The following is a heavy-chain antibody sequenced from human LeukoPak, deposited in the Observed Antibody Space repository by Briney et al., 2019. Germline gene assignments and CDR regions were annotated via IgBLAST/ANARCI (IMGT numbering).Heavy chain of an antibody. CDR3: ARVDYGDYFWFDP. V-gene: IGHV3-48*01. J-gene: IGHJ5*02. CDR1: GFTFSSYS. CDR2: ISSSSSTI. D-gene: IGHD4-17*01. Sequence: GESLRLSCAASGFTFSSYSMNWVRQAPGKGLEWVSYISSSSSTIYYADSVKGRFTISRDNAKNSLYLQMNSLRAEDTAVYYCARVDYGDYFWFDPWGQGTLVTVSS.